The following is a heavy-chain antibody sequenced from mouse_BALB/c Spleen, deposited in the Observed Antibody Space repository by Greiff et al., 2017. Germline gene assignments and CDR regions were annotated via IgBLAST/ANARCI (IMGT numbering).Heavy chain of an antibody. CDR1: GFTFSSYG. CDR3: ARDKYGNLEY. Sequence: EVKLVESGGGLVQPGGSLKLSCAASGFTFSSYGMSWVRQTPDKRLELVATINSNGGSTYYPDSVKGRFTISRDNTKNTLYLQMSSLKSEDTAMYYCARDKYGNLEYWGQGTTLTVSS. D-gene: IGHD2-10*02. V-gene: IGHV5-6-3*01. CDR2: INSNGGST. J-gene: IGHJ2*01.